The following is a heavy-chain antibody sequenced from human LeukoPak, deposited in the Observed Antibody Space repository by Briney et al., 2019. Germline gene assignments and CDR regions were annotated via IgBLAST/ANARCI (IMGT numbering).Heavy chain of an antibody. Sequence: SETLSLTCTVSGGSISSYYWSWIRQPPGKGLEWIGYTYYSGSTNYNPSLKSRVTISVDTSKNQFSLKLSSVTAADTAVYYCARVPGDGYNYPYYFDYWGQGTLVTVSS. CDR1: GGSISSYY. D-gene: IGHD5-24*01. CDR2: TYYSGST. V-gene: IGHV4-59*01. J-gene: IGHJ4*02. CDR3: ARVPGDGYNYPYYFDY.